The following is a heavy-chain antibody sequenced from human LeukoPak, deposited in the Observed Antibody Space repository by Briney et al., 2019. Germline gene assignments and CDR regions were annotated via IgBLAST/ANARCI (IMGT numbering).Heavy chain of an antibody. J-gene: IGHJ6*03. D-gene: IGHD2-2*01. CDR2: IYTSGST. CDR3: ARDRMGQLQAYYYYYYMDV. Sequence: SETLSLTCTVSGGSISSYYWSWIRQPAGKGLEWIGRIYTSGSTNYNPSLKSRVTMSVDTSKNQFSLKLSSVTAADTAVYYCARDRMGQLQAYYYYYYMDVWGKGTTVTVSS. CDR1: GGSISSYY. V-gene: IGHV4-4*07.